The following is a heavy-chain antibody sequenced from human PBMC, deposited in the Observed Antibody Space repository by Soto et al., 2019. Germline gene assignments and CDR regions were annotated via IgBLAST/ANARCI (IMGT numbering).Heavy chain of an antibody. J-gene: IGHJ4*02. V-gene: IGHV3-30-3*01. D-gene: IGHD3-10*01. CDR1: GFTFSSYA. Sequence: GGSLRLSCAASGFTFSSYAMHWVRQAPGKGLEWVAVISYDGSNKYYADSVKGRFTISRDNSKNTLYLQMNSLRAEDTAVYYCASGMVRGVIGFYYFDYWGQGTLVTVSS. CDR3: ASGMVRGVIGFYYFDY. CDR2: ISYDGSNK.